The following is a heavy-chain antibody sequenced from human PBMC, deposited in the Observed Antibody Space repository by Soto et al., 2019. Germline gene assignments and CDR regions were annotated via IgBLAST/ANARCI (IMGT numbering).Heavy chain of an antibody. CDR2: INQDATRQ. CDR1: GFTFRSYW. Sequence: GGSLRLSCAASGFTFRSYWMSWVRQVPGKGLEWVANINQDATRQSYVDSVEGRFSISRDNAKDSIYLQMNNLRVDDTAVYYCARVGLFDGNKPITLEFWGQGTLVTVSS. CDR3: ARVGLFDGNKPITLEF. J-gene: IGHJ4*02. V-gene: IGHV3-7*03. D-gene: IGHD3-10*01.